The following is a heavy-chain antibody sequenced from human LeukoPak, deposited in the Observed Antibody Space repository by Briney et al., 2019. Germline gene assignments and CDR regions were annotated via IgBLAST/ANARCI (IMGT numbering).Heavy chain of an antibody. CDR2: LIGSSGST. V-gene: IGHV3-23*01. J-gene: IGHJ4*02. Sequence: GGSLRLSCAASGFTSMNYAMNWVRQAPGKGLEWVSVLIGSSGSTDYADSVKGRFTISRDTSKNTVFLHMNSLRAEDTAIYYCAKGAYDYIEMGYFDSWGQGSLVTVSS. CDR3: AKGAYDYIEMGYFDS. D-gene: IGHD5-12*01. CDR1: GFTSMNYA.